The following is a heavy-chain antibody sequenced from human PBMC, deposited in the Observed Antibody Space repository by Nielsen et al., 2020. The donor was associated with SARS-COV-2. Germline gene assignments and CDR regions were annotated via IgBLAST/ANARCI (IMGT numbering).Heavy chain of an antibody. J-gene: IGHJ3*02. D-gene: IGHD2-2*02. Sequence: GESLKISCAASGFTFSSYAMHWVRQAPGKGLEWVAVISYDGSNKYYADSVKGRFTISRDNSKNTLYLQMNSLRAEDTAVYYCAKDLYIPIWHGAFDIWGQGTMVTVSS. CDR1: GFTFSSYA. CDR3: AKDLYIPIWHGAFDI. CDR2: ISYDGSNK. V-gene: IGHV3-30-3*01.